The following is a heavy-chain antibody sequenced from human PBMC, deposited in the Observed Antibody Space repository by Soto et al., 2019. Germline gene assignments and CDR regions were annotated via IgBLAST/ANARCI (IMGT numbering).Heavy chain of an antibody. J-gene: IGHJ3*01. Sequence: QLTLKESGPTLVKPTQTLTLTCTFSGLSISTSGVGVGWIRQPPGKALEWLALIFWDDNKHYSPSLQSRLTITMDTSKNQVVLTVTNRDPVDTATYFCARTNRWERRGFDVWGPGTLVTVSS. CDR3: ARTNRWERRGFDV. V-gene: IGHV2-5*02. CDR1: GLSISTSGVG. D-gene: IGHD1-1*01. CDR2: IFWDDNK.